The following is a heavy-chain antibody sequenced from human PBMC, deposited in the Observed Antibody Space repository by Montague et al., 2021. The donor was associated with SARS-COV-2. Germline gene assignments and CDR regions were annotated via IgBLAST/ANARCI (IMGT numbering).Heavy chain of an antibody. CDR2: INHSGST. V-gene: IGHV4-34*01. CDR1: GGSFSNYY. D-gene: IGHD4-17*01. CDR3: ARGGTVTTFFAPKRTRRYNWFDP. Sequence: SETLSLTCAVYGGSFSNYYWSWIRQPPGKGLEWIGEINHSGSTXXXPSXXXRVTISVDTSKNQLSLKLSSGTAADTAAYYCARGGTVTTFFAPKRTRRYNWFDPWGQGTLVTVSS. J-gene: IGHJ5*02.